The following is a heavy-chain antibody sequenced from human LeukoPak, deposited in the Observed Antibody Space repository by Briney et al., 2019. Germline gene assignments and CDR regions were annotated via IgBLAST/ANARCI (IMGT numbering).Heavy chain of an antibody. CDR3: AKDQNYYDSSGYYYEASAFDI. CDR2: ISYDGSNK. D-gene: IGHD3-22*01. J-gene: IGHJ3*02. Sequence: GGSLRLSCAASGFTFSSYGMHWVRQAPGKGLEWVAVISYDGSNKYYADSVKGRFTISRDNSKNTLYLQMNSLRAEDTAVYYCAKDQNYYDSSGYYYEASAFDIWGQGTMVTVSS. V-gene: IGHV3-30*18. CDR1: GFTFSSYG.